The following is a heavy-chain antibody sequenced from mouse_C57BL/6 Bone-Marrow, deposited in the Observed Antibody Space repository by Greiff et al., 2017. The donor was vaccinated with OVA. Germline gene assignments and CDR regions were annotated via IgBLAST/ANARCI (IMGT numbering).Heavy chain of an antibody. Sequence: VKVVESGPGLVAPSQSLSITCTVSGFSLTSYAISWVRQPPGKGLEWLGVIWTGGGTNYNSALKSRLSISKDNSKSQVFLKMNSLQTDDTARYYCARKGVITTVVAHWYFDVWGTGTTVTVSS. CDR1: GFSLTSYA. V-gene: IGHV2-9-1*01. CDR3: ARKGVITTVVAHWYFDV. CDR2: IWTGGGT. D-gene: IGHD1-1*01. J-gene: IGHJ1*03.